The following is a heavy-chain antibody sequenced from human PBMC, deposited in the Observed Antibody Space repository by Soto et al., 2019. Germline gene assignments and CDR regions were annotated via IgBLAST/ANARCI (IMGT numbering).Heavy chain of an antibody. CDR1: GFTFSSYS. J-gene: IGHJ3*02. Sequence: EVQLVESGGGLVKPGGSLRLSCAASGFTFSSYSMNWVRQAPGKGLEWVSSISSSSSYIYYADSEKGRFTISRDNAKNSLYLQMNSLRAEDTAVYYCARDQSDDAFDIWGQGTMVSVSS. V-gene: IGHV3-21*01. CDR3: ARDQSDDAFDI. CDR2: ISSSSSYI.